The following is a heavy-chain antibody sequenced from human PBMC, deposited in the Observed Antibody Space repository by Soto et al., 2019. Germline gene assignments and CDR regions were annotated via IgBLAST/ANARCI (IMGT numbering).Heavy chain of an antibody. CDR1: GGTFSSYA. Sequence: WASVKVSCKASGGTFSSYAISWVRQAPGQGLEWMGGIIPIFGTANYAQKFQGRVTITADKSTSTAYMELSSLRSEDTAVYYCARETMVRGVPYGMDVWGQGTTVTVSS. CDR2: IIPIFGTA. D-gene: IGHD3-10*01. CDR3: ARETMVRGVPYGMDV. V-gene: IGHV1-69*06. J-gene: IGHJ6*02.